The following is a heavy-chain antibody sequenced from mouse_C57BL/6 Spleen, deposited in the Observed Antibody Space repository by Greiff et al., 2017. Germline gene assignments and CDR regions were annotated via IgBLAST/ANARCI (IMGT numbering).Heavy chain of an antibody. CDR3: AKPLGNWYFDV. CDR2: IYPGDGDT. V-gene: IGHV1-82*01. D-gene: IGHD1-2*01. CDR1: GYAFSSSW. Sequence: QVQLKQSGPELVKPGASVKISCKASGYAFSSSWMNWVKQRPGKGLEWIGRIYPGDGDTNYNGKFKGKATLTADKSSSTAYMQLSSLTSEDSAVYFCAKPLGNWYFDVWGTGTTVTVSS. J-gene: IGHJ1*03.